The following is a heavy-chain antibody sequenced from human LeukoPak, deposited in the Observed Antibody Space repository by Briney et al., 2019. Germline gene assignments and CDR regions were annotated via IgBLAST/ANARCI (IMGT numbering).Heavy chain of an antibody. CDR1: GYTLTELS. V-gene: IGHV1-24*01. CDR2: FDPEDGET. D-gene: IGHD6-19*01. Sequence: ASVKVSCKVSGYTLTELSMHWVRQAPGKGLEWLGGFDPEDGETIYAQKFQGRVTMTEDTSTDTAYMELSSLRSEDTAVYYCATSGYSSGWYDRHWGQGTLVTVSS. J-gene: IGHJ4*02. CDR3: ATSGYSSGWYDRH.